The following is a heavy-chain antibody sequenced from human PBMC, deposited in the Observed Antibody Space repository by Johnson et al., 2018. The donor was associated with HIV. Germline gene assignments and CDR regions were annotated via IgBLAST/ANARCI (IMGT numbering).Heavy chain of an antibody. CDR1: GFTFDDYA. Sequence: VQLVESGGGLVQPGRSLRLSCAASGFTFDDYAMHWVRQAPGKGLEWVSGISWNSGSIGYADSVKGRFTISRDNAKNSLYLQMNSLRDEDTALYYCAKEGAAVIHFDIWGQGTMVTVSS. CDR2: ISWNSGSI. CDR3: AKEGAAVIHFDI. J-gene: IGHJ3*02. D-gene: IGHD6-13*01. V-gene: IGHV3-9*01.